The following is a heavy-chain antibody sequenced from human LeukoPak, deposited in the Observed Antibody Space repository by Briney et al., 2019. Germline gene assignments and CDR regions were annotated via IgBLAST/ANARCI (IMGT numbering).Heavy chain of an antibody. CDR2: INHSGST. J-gene: IGHJ4*02. Sequence: SETLSLTCAVYGGSFSDYYWSWIRQPPGKGLEWIGEINHSGSTNYNPSLKSRVTISVDTSKNQFSLKLSSVTAADTAVYYCARWRVVAATQNEGYYFDYWGQGTLVTVSS. CDR3: ARWRVVAATQNEGYYFDY. D-gene: IGHD2-15*01. V-gene: IGHV4-34*01. CDR1: GGSFSDYY.